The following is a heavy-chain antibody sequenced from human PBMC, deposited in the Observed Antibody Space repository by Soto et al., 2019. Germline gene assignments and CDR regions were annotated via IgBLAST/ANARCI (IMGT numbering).Heavy chain of an antibody. D-gene: IGHD4-17*01. CDR3: ARDRAVTTRYYYYYYGMDV. CDR1: GWSFSGYY. J-gene: IGHJ6*02. V-gene: IGHV4-31*11. CDR2: IYYSGST. Sequence: SETLSLTCAVYGWSFSGYYWSWIRQHPGKGLEWIGYIYYSGSTYYNPSLKSRVTISVDTSKNQFSLKLSSVTAADTAVYYCARDRAVTTRYYYYYYGMDVWGQGTTVTVSS.